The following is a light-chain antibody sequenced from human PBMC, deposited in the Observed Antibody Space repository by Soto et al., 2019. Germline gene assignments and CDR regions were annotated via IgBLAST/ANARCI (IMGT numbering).Light chain of an antibody. V-gene: IGKV2-28*01. CDR1: QSLLHSDGDNY. J-gene: IGKJ1*01. CDR3: VQALQTPRT. Sequence: IVMTQSPLSLPVTPGEPASISCRSSQSLLHSDGDNYLAWYLQKPGQSPQLLIYLGSNRASGVPDRFSGSGSGTDFTLRISRVEAEDVGLYYCVQALQTPRTFGQGTKVEIK. CDR2: LGS.